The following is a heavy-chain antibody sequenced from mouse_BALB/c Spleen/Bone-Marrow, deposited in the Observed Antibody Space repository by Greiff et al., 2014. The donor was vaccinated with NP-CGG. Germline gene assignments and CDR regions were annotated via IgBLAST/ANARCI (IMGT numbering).Heavy chain of an antibody. Sequence: QVQLKHSGAELVRPGTSVKVSCKASGHAFTNYLLEWVKRRPGQGLEWIGVINPGSGGTKYNEKFKGKATLTVDKSSSTAYMQLSSLTSDDSAVYFCARRNRDYYAMDYWGQGTSVTVSS. CDR1: GHAFTNYL. CDR2: INPGSGGT. J-gene: IGHJ4*01. V-gene: IGHV1-54*01. CDR3: ARRNRDYYAMDY.